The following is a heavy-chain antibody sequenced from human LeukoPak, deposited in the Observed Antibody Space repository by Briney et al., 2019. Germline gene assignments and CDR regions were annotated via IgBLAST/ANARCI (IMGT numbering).Heavy chain of an antibody. CDR2: LSVSGGTT. Sequence: GGSLRLSCAASGFSFSGYAMNWVRQAPGKGLEWVSSLSVSGGTTYYTDSVKGRFTISRDNSKNTLYLRMNSLRAEDTTVYYCAKDTSGYYDSSGPPDAFDIWGQGTMVTVSS. V-gene: IGHV3-23*01. D-gene: IGHD3-22*01. CDR1: GFSFSGYA. CDR3: AKDTSGYYDSSGPPDAFDI. J-gene: IGHJ3*02.